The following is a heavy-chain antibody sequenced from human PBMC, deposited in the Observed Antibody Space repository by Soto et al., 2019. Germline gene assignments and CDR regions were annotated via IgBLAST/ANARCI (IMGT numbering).Heavy chain of an antibody. V-gene: IGHV3-21*01. CDR1: GFTFSSYS. CDR3: AGDQPGYSYGYGLGY. D-gene: IGHD5-18*01. J-gene: IGHJ4*02. CDR2: ISSSSSYI. Sequence: EVQLVESGGGLVKPGGSLRLSCAASGFTFSSYSMNWVRQAPGKGLEWVSSISSSSSYIYYADSVKGRFTISRDNAKNSLYLQMNSLRGEDAAVYYGAGDQPGYSYGYGLGYWGQGTLVTVSS.